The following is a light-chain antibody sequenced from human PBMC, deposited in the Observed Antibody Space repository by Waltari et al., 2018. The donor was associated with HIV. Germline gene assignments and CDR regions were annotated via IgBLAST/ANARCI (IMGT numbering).Light chain of an antibody. CDR2: QDN. J-gene: IGLJ2*01. Sequence: SYELTQPPSVSVSPGQTASITCSGNKLGGKYASWYQPKPGQSPVLVIYQDNQRPSGIPERFSGSNSGNTATLTISGTQTMDEADYYCQAWDSATGVFGGGTNLTVL. CDR3: QAWDSATGV. V-gene: IGLV3-1*01. CDR1: KLGGKY.